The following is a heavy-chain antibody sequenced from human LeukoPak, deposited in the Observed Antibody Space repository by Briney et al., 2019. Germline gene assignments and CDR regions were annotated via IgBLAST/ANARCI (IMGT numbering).Heavy chain of an antibody. CDR3: ARGRYGPRLGN. J-gene: IGHJ4*02. CDR2: INNSGST. Sequence: SGTLSLTCAVYGASFSDSYWSRIRQSPEKGLEWIGEINNSGSTSYNPSLNSRVIMSVDRSKNQFSLRLTSVTAADTAVYYCARGRYGPRLGNWGQGTLVTVSS. D-gene: IGHD3-16*01. CDR1: GASFSDSY. V-gene: IGHV4-34*01.